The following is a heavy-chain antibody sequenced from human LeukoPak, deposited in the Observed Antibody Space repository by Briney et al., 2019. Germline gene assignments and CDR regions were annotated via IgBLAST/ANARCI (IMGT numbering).Heavy chain of an antibody. V-gene: IGHV1-2*02. CDR1: RYTFTGYY. Sequence: ASLNVSCKASRYTFTGYYMHWVRQAPGQWLEWMGWINPNSGGTNYAQKFQGRVTMTRDTSISTAYMELSRLRSDDTAVYYCARDTAMVTYWFDPWGQGTLVTVSS. CDR2: INPNSGGT. CDR3: ARDTAMVTYWFDP. D-gene: IGHD5-18*01. J-gene: IGHJ5*02.